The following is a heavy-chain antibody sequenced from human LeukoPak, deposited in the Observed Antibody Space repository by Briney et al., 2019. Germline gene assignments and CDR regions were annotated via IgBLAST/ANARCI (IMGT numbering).Heavy chain of an antibody. Sequence: PSETLSLTCTVSGGSISSYYWSWIRQPPGKGLEWIGYIYYSGSTNYNPSLKSRVTISVDTSKNQFSLKLSSVTAADTAVYYCARRVLVTTAYNWFDPWGQGTLVTVSS. CDR2: IYYSGST. V-gene: IGHV4-59*08. CDR3: ARRVLVTTAYNWFDP. CDR1: GGSISSYY. D-gene: IGHD4-17*01. J-gene: IGHJ5*02.